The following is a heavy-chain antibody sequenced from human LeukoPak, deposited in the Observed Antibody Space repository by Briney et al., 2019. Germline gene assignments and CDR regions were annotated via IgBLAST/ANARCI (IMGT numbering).Heavy chain of an antibody. V-gene: IGHV4-39*07. J-gene: IGHJ6*03. Sequence: PSETLSLTCTVSGGSISSSSYYWGWIRQPPGKGLEWIGSIYYSGSTYYNPSLKSRVTISVDTSKNQFSLKLSSVTAADTAVYHCARERPSMIVVVTNYYYYYYMDVWGKGTTVTVSS. CDR3: ARERPSMIVVVTNYYYYYYMDV. D-gene: IGHD3-22*01. CDR2: IYYSGST. CDR1: GGSISSSSYY.